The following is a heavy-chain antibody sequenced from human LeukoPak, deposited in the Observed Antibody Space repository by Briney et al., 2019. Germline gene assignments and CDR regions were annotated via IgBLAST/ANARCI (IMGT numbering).Heavy chain of an antibody. CDR3: ARAPPKYIVPAASGRPGGN. V-gene: IGHV3-11*01. CDR2: ISGRGRTI. J-gene: IGHJ4*02. CDR1: GFTFSDYA. Sequence: GRSLRLSCIASGFTFSDYAAAWIRQAPGEGLECISSISGRGRTINFADSVKGRFTISRDNARNSLFLQMNSLRVEDTAIYYCARAPPKYIVPAASGRPGGNWGQGTLVSVSS. D-gene: IGHD2-2*01.